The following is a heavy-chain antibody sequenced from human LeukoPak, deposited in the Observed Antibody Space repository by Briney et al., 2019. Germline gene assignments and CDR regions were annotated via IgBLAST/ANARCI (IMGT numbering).Heavy chain of an antibody. V-gene: IGHV4-38-2*01. CDR2: IYHSGST. Sequence: SETLSLTCAVSGYSISSGYYWGWIRQPPGKGLEWIGSIYHSGSTYYNPSLKSRVTISVDTSKNQFSLKLSSETAADTAVYYCARKHYYDTSGYYIDVWGQGTMVTVSS. CDR1: GYSISSGYY. CDR3: ARKHYYDTSGYYIDV. J-gene: IGHJ3*01. D-gene: IGHD3-22*01.